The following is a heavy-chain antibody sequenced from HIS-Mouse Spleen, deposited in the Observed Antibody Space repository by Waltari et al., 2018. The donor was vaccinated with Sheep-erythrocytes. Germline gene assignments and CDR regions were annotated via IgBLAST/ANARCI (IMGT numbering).Heavy chain of an antibody. J-gene: IGHJ4*02. CDR2: ISSSSSYI. CDR1: GFTFSSYS. V-gene: IGHV3-21*01. D-gene: IGHD4-17*01. Sequence: GGLVKPGGSLRLSCAASGFTFSSYSMNWVRQAPGKGLEWVSSISSSSSYINYADSVKGRLTISRDNAKNSLYLQMNSLRAEDTAVYYCARVAAVTTYYFDYWGQGTLVTVSS. CDR3: ARVAAVTTYYFDY.